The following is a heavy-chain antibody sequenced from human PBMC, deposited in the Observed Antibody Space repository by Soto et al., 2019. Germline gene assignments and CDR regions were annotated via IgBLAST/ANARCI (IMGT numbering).Heavy chain of an antibody. V-gene: IGHV4-30-4*01. CDR2: IYYSGST. D-gene: IGHD4-17*01. CDR1: GGSISSGDYY. Sequence: LSLTCTVSGGSISSGDYYWSWIRQPPGKGLEWIGYIYYSGSTYYNPSLKSRVTISVDTSKNQFSLKLSSVTAADTAVYYCARDNDYGAGRGLYYYGMDVWGQGTTVTVSS. J-gene: IGHJ6*02. CDR3: ARDNDYGAGRGLYYYGMDV.